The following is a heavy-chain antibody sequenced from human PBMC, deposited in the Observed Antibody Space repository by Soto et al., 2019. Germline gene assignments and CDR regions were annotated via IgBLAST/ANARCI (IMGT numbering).Heavy chain of an antibody. Sequence: QLQLQESGPGLVKPSETLSLTCTVSGGSISSSSYYWGWIRQPPGKGLEWIGSVYYSGSTYYNPSLKSRVTIAEDTSKNQFSLKLRTVNAADTDVYYCARHTPAISISDHWGQGTLVTVSS. V-gene: IGHV4-39*01. J-gene: IGHJ4*02. CDR2: VYYSGST. CDR1: GGSISSSSYY. D-gene: IGHD2-15*01. CDR3: ARHTPAISISDH.